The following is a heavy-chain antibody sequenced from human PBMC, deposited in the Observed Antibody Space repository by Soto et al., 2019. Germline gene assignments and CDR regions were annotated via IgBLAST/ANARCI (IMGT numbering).Heavy chain of an antibody. CDR2: INPNSGGT. J-gene: IGHJ6*02. CDR1: GYTFTGCY. D-gene: IGHD1-26*01. V-gene: IGHV1-2*04. Sequence: ASVKVSCKASGYTFTGCYMHWVRQAPGQGLEWMGWINPNSGGTNYAQKFQGWVTMTRDTSISTAYMELSRLRSDGTAVYYCASMGGSYFEDLYGLDVWGQGTTVTVSS. CDR3: ASMGGSYFEDLYGLDV.